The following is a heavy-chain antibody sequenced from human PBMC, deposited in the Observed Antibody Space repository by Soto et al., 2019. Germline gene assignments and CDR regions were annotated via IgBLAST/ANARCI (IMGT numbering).Heavy chain of an antibody. J-gene: IGHJ4*02. CDR3: ARVGGFGATTIDY. V-gene: IGHV4-30-4*01. Sequence: SETLSLTCAVSGGSISSGDYYWSWIRQPPGKGLEWIGYIYYSGSTYYNPSLKSRVTISVDTSKNQFSLKLSSVTAADTAVYYCARVGGFGATTIDYWGQGTLVTVSS. CDR1: GGSISSGDYY. CDR2: IYYSGST. D-gene: IGHD3-10*01.